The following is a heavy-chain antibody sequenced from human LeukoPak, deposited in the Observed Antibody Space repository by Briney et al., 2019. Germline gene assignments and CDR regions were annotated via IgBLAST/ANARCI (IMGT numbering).Heavy chain of an antibody. V-gene: IGHV4-39*07. J-gene: IGHJ4*02. D-gene: IGHD2-21*01. Sequence: SETLSLTRTVSGGSITNNNYYWDWIRQPPGKGLEWIGEINHSGSTHYNPSLKSRVTISVDTSKNQFSLKLTSVTAADTAVYYCARRGGDVEYWGQGTLVTVSS. CDR3: ARRGGDVEY. CDR1: GGSITNNNYY. CDR2: INHSGST.